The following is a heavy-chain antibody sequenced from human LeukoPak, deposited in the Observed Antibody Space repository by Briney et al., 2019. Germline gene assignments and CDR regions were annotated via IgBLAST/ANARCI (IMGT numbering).Heavy chain of an antibody. Sequence: GGSLRLSCAASGFTFSSYGMHWVRQAPGKGLEWVAVISYDGSNKYYADSVKGRFTISRDNSKNTLYLQMNSLRAEDTAVYYCARDPGVQYFDYWGQGTLVTVSS. CDR1: GFTFSSYG. D-gene: IGHD3-10*01. CDR3: ARDPGVQYFDY. J-gene: IGHJ4*02. V-gene: IGHV3-30*03. CDR2: ISYDGSNK.